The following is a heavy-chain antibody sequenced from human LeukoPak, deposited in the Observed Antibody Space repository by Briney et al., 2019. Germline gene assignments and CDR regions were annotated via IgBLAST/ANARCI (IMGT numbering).Heavy chain of an antibody. CDR3: ARDGGYDFWSGYYQDY. D-gene: IGHD3-3*01. CDR2: ISYDANIGSNK. Sequence: GGSLRLSCATSGFTFSRYAMHWVRQAPGKGLEWVALISYDANIGSNKYYADSVKGRFTISRDNSRNTLYLQMNSLRAEDTAVYYCARDGGYDFWSGYYQDYWGQGTLVTVSS. V-gene: IGHV3-30-3*01. J-gene: IGHJ4*02. CDR1: GFTFSRYA.